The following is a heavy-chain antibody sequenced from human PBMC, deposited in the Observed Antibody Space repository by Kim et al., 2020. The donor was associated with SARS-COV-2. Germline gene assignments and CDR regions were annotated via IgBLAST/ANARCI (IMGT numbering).Heavy chain of an antibody. D-gene: IGHD6-19*01. CDR3: ARDAGRYSSGWYAVDY. Sequence: SETLSLTCTVSGGSISSYYWSWIRQPPGKGLEWIGYIYYSGSTNYNPSLKSRVTISVDTSKNQFSLKLSSVTAADTGVYYCARDAGRYSSGWYAVDYWGQGTLVTVSS. V-gene: IGHV4-59*13. J-gene: IGHJ4*02. CDR2: IYYSGST. CDR1: GGSISSYY.